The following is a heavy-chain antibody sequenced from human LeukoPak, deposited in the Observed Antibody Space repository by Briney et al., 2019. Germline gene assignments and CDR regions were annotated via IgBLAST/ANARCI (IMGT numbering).Heavy chain of an antibody. CDR1: GFPISGGYF. D-gene: IGHD3-16*01. CDR3: ARVWGLSSHTWFDP. J-gene: IGHJ5*02. V-gene: IGHV4-38-2*02. CDR2: IFHSGYT. Sequence: RTSETLSLTCSVSGFPISGGYFWGWIRQPPGKGLEWIGIIFHSGYTQYNPSFKSRVTVSVDTSKNQFSLRLSSVTAADTAMYYCARVWGLSSHTWFDPWGQGTLVTVSS.